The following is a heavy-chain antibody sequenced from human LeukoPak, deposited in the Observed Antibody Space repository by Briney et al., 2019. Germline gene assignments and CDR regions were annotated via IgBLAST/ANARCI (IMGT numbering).Heavy chain of an antibody. J-gene: IGHJ2*01. D-gene: IGHD3-10*01. CDR3: ARGRGWYFDL. V-gene: IGHV3-48*04. CDR1: GFTFSSYS. Sequence: PGGSLRLSCAASGFTFSSYSMNWVRQAPGKGLEWVSFISSSSSTIYYADSVKGRFTISRDNAKNTLYLQMNSLRVEDTAVYYCARGRGWYFDLWGRGTLVTVSS. CDR2: ISSSSSTI.